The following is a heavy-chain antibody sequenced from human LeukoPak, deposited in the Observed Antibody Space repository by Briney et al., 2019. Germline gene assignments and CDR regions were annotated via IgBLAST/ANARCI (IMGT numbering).Heavy chain of an antibody. V-gene: IGHV3-33*01. CDR1: GFTFSSYG. Sequence: PGRSLRLSCAASGFTFSSYGMHWVRQAPGKGLEWVAVIWYDGSNKYYADSVKGRFTISRDNSKNTLYLQMNSLRAEDTAVYYCARDGSGYDLRGFDYWGQGTLVTVSS. J-gene: IGHJ4*02. CDR2: IWYDGSNK. CDR3: ARDGSGYDLRGFDY. D-gene: IGHD5-12*01.